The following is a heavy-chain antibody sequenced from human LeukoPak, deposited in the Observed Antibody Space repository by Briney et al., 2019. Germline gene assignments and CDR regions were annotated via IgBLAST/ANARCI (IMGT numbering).Heavy chain of an antibody. CDR2: IYASGST. CDR3: ARALGDWLLLGSHAFDI. Sequence: SETLSLTCTVSGGSISSYYWSWIRQSAGKGLEWIGRIYASGSTNYNPSFKSRVTMSLDTSKNQFSLKLSSVTAADTAVYYCARALGDWLLLGSHAFDIWGQGTMVTVSS. J-gene: IGHJ3*02. V-gene: IGHV4-4*07. CDR1: GGSISSYY. D-gene: IGHD3-9*01.